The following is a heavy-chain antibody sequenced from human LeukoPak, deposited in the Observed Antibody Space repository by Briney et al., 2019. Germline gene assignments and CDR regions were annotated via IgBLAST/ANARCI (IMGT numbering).Heavy chain of an antibody. CDR2: ISYDGSNK. J-gene: IGHJ4*02. Sequence: GGSLRLSCAASGFTFSSYAMHWVRQAPGKGLEWVAVISYDGSNKYYADSVKGRFTISRDNSKNTLYLQMNSLRAEDTAVYYCARDKNGVCYSSSCSGYDYLDYWGQGTLVTVSS. CDR3: ARDKNGVCYSSSCSGYDYLDY. D-gene: IGHD2-8*01. V-gene: IGHV3-30-3*01. CDR1: GFTFSSYA.